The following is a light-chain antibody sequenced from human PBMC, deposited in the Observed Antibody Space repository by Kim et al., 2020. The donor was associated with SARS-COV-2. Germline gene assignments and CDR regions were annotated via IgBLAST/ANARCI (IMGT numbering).Light chain of an antibody. CDR1: QSISSC. Sequence: DIQMTQSPSSLSASVGDRVTITCRASQSISSCLNWYQVKRGKAPNLLIYAAYSLQSGVPSRFSGSGSGTDFTLTISSLQPEDFATYFCQQSYSNPRTFGQGTKLEI. CDR3: QQSYSNPRT. V-gene: IGKV1-39*01. CDR2: AAY. J-gene: IGKJ2*01.